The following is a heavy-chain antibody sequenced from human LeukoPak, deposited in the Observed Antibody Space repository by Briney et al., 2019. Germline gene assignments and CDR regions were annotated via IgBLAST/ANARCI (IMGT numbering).Heavy chain of an antibody. CDR2: ISYDGDTE. Sequence: SGRSLRLSCAASGFTFSSYGMFWVRQAPGKGLEWVALISYDGDTEYYADSVKGRFTISRDNSKNTLYLQMGSLRAEDMAVYYCARGPMRYFDYWGQGTLVTVSS. CDR1: GFTFSSYG. J-gene: IGHJ4*02. CDR3: ARGPMRYFDY. V-gene: IGHV3-30*03.